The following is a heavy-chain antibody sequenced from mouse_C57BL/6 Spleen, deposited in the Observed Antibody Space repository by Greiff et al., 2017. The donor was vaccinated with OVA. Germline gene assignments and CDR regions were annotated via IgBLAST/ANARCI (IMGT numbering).Heavy chain of an antibody. J-gene: IGHJ4*01. V-gene: IGHV1-55*01. Sequence: QLQQPGAELVKPGASVKMSCKASGYTFTSYWITWVKQRPGQGLEWIGDIYPGSGSTNYNEKFKSKATLTVDTSSSTAYMQLSSLTSEDSAVYYCARSGTGLYYYAMDYWGQGTSVTVSS. CDR2: IYPGSGST. D-gene: IGHD6-5*01. CDR3: ARSGTGLYYYAMDY. CDR1: GYTFTSYW.